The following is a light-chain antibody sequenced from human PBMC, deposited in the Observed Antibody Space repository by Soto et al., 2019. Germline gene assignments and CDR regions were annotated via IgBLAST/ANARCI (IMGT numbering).Light chain of an antibody. Sequence: DIQMTQSPSSLSASVGDTVTITCRASQDISNFLAWFQQKPGKAPKSLMYAASSLQSGVPSKFNGSGSGTDFSLTISSLQPEDFGTYYCQQYHSYPVTFGGGTKVEIK. CDR3: QQYHSYPVT. J-gene: IGKJ4*01. CDR1: QDISNF. CDR2: AAS. V-gene: IGKV1-16*02.